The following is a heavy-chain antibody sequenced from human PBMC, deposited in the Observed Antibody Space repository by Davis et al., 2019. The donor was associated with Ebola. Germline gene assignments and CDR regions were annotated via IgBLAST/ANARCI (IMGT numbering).Heavy chain of an antibody. Sequence: AASVKVSCKASGGTFSSYAISWVRQAPGQGLEWMGRIIPILGIANYAQKFQGRVTITADKSTSTAYMELSSLRSEDTAVYYCARDRYRGSGWLGPWGQGTLVTVSS. CDR3: ARDRYRGSGWLGP. CDR1: GGTFSSYA. D-gene: IGHD6-19*01. J-gene: IGHJ5*02. V-gene: IGHV1-69*04. CDR2: IIPILGIA.